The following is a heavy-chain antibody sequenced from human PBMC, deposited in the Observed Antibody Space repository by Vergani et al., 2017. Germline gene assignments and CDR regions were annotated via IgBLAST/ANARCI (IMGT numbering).Heavy chain of an antibody. CDR3: AKXKTRWSGDPVMAQGGDY. V-gene: IGHV3-23*04. J-gene: IGHJ4*02. D-gene: IGHD7-27*01. CDR1: GFTFSSYA. Sequence: EVQLVESGGGLVQPGRSLRLSCAASGFTFSSYAMSWVRQAPGKGLEWVSAISGSGGSTYYADSVKGRFTISRDNSKNTLYLQMNSLRAEDTAVYYCAKXKTRWSGDPVMAQGGDYWGQGTLVTVSS. CDR2: ISGSGGST.